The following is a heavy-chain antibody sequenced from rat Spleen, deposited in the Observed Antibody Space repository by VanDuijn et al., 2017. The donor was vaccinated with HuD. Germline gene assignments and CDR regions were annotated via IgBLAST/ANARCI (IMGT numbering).Heavy chain of an antibody. CDR2: ISYDGSST. J-gene: IGHJ2*01. V-gene: IGHV5-29*01. CDR3: ARQFGGYYFDY. Sequence: EVQLVEPGGGVVQPGRSLKLSCAASGFIFSRSAMAWVRQAPTKGLEWVATISYDGSSTYYRDSVKGRYTISRDNAKSTLYLQMDSLRSEDTATYYCARQFGGYYFDYWGQGVMVTVSS. CDR1: GFIFSRSA. D-gene: IGHD4-3*01.